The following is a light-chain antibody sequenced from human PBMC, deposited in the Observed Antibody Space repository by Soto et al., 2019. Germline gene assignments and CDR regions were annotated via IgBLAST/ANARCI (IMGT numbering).Light chain of an antibody. J-gene: IGKJ1*01. Sequence: IVMTQSPATLSVSPWERATLSCRASQSVSSNLAWYQQKPGQAPRLLIYGASTRATGIPARFRGSGSGTRFTLTISRLEPEDFAVYYCQQYGSLPPWTFGQGTKVDIK. CDR2: GAS. CDR1: QSVSSN. CDR3: QQYGSLPPWT. V-gene: IGKV3-15*01.